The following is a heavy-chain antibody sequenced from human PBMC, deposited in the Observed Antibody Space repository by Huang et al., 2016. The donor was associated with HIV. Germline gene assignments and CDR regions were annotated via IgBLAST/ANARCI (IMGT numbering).Heavy chain of an antibody. D-gene: IGHD3-3*02. CDR3: AKVAAGQPFHFYYYMDA. V-gene: IGHV1-69*13. Sequence: QVNLVQSGAEVRKPGSSVKVSCKASGGTFKKYAISWVRQAPGQGLEWLGASIPLYGSAAYAEKFQDRVTLTADGSTNTSYLELDRLTSEDTAVYYCAKVAAGQPFHFYYYMDAWGDGTTVIVSS. J-gene: IGHJ6*03. CDR2: SIPLYGSA. CDR1: GGTFKKYA.